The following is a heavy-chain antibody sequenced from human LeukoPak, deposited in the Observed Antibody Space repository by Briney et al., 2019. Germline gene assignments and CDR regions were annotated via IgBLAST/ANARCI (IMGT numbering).Heavy chain of an antibody. D-gene: IGHD4-17*01. CDR2: IYYSGST. CDR3: ARDRSDYVLHYGMDV. Sequence: SETLSLTCTVSGGFISSGGYYWSWIRQHPGKGLEWIGYIYYSGSTYYNPSLKSRTAISGDTSKNQFSLKLSSVTAADTAVYYCARDRSDYVLHYGMDVWGQGTTVTVSS. CDR1: GGFISSGGYY. V-gene: IGHV4-31*03. J-gene: IGHJ6*02.